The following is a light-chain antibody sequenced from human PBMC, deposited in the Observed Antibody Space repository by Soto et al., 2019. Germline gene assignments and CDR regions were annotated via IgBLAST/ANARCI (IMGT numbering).Light chain of an antibody. Sequence: QSALTQPASVSGSPGQSITLSCTGTSSDVGGYHFVSWYQQHPGKAPKLMIYEVSKRPSGVSDRFSGSKSGSTASLTISGLQAEDEADYYCYSYTTTSTYVFGTGTKVTV. CDR1: SSDVGGYHF. CDR2: EVS. V-gene: IGLV2-14*01. J-gene: IGLJ1*01. CDR3: YSYTTTSTYV.